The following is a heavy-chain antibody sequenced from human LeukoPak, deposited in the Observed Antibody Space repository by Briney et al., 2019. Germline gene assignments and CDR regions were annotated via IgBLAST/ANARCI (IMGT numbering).Heavy chain of an antibody. CDR2: VWYDGRNE. CDR3: ARDGTFGEGEGKNNEPFAA. J-gene: IGHJ5*02. D-gene: IGHD3-10*01. CDR1: GFTFSKYG. Sequence: GRSLRLSCAASGFTFSKYGMHWVRQAPGKGLEWVSLVWYDGRNEDYADSVKGRFTISRDNSENTLYLQMNSLRAEDTALYFCARDGTFGEGEGKNNEPFAAWGQGTLVIVSS. V-gene: IGHV3-33*01.